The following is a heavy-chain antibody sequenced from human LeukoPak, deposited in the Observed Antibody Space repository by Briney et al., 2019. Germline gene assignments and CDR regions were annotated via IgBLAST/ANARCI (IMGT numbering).Heavy chain of an antibody. CDR2: ISGSGGST. CDR3: ARGPQSAAAGIFDY. V-gene: IGHV3-23*01. J-gene: IGHJ4*02. D-gene: IGHD6-13*01. Sequence: GGSLRLSCAASGFTFSSYAMSWVRQAPGKGLEWVSAISGSGGSTYYADSVKGRFTISRDNSENTLYLQMNSLRAEDTAVYFCARGPQSAAAGIFDYWGQGTLVTVSS. CDR1: GFTFSSYA.